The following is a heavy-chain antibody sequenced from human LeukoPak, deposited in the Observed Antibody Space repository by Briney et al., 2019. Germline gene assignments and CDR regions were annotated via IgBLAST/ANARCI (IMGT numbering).Heavy chain of an antibody. J-gene: IGHJ4*02. V-gene: IGHV4-61*01. CDR2: INYSRNT. CDR3: SRESGPFSPFCY. CDR1: GGPVSSGSTY. Sequence: PSDPLSLTCTVSGGPVSSGSTYCSSVRQPPGKILEWIRYINYSRNTNCSPSLNSRVTISLDTSKNQFSLNLASVTAADTAVYYCSRESGPFSPFCYWGQGTLVTVTS. D-gene: IGHD1-26*01.